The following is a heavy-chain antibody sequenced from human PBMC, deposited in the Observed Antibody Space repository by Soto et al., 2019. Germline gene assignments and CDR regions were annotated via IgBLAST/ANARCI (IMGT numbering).Heavy chain of an antibody. D-gene: IGHD3-22*01. J-gene: IGHJ5*01. V-gene: IGHV3-21*01. CDR2: ISSSSSYI. CDR3: ARDGAGSYYDSTGPGWFDS. CDR1: GFTFSGYS. Sequence: EVQLLESGGGLVKPGGSLRLSCAASGFTFSGYSITWVRQAPGKGLEWVSSISSSSSYIYFADSLKGRFTIPRDNAKNSLYLQMNSLRAEDTAVYYCARDGAGSYYDSTGPGWFDSWGQGTLVTVSS.